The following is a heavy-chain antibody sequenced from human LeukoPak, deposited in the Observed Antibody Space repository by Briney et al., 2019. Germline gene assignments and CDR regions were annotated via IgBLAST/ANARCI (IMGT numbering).Heavy chain of an antibody. CDR1: GGSISSGSYY. V-gene: IGHV4-61*02. J-gene: IGHJ4*02. Sequence: SETLSLTCTVSGGSISSGSYYWSWIRQPAGKGLEWIGRIYTSGSTNYNPSLKSRVTISVDTSKNQFSLKLSSVTAADTAVYYCARLGRAALDYWGQGTLVTVSS. CDR2: IYTSGST. CDR3: ARLGRAALDY. D-gene: IGHD2-2*01.